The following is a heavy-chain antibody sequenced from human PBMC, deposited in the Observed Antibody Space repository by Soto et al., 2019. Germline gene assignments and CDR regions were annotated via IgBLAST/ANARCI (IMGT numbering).Heavy chain of an antibody. Sequence: QVQLQESGPGLVKPSGTLSLKPSGTLSLTCDVSGVSIDSSYWWGWVRQPPGKDLEWLGDMSHGGPTNYTPPLKTRVTILLDKSKNPSSLRLRFVTAADTATYYCARSFAWSAVGSWGQGILVTVSP. CDR3: ARSFAWSAVGS. D-gene: IGHD3-9*01. CDR2: MSHGGPT. CDR1: GVSIDSSYW. V-gene: IGHV4-4*02. J-gene: IGHJ4*02.